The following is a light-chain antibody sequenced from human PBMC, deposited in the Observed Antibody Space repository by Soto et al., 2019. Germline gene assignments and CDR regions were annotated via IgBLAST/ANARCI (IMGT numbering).Light chain of an antibody. CDR3: SSYTSSGTYV. Sequence: QSALAQPASVSGSPGQSITVSCTGTSSDLGAYTYVSWYQQHPGKAPKLIIHGVSNRPSGVSNRFSGSKSGNSASLTISGLQAEDEADYYCSSYTSSGTYVFGSGTKVTVL. V-gene: IGLV2-14*03. CDR1: SSDLGAYTY. J-gene: IGLJ1*01. CDR2: GVS.